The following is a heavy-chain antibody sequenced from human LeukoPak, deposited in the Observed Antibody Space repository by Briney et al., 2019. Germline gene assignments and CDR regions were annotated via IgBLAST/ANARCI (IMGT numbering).Heavy chain of an antibody. CDR2: IRRSGGHI. CDR3: ARADEYNPIYYYYAMHV. D-gene: IGHD1-1*01. J-gene: IGHJ6*02. CDR1: GFSFSDYD. Sequence: GGSLRLSCAASGFSFSDYDMSWIRQAPGKGLEWVSLIRRSGGHIYYSNSVKGRFTISRDNSKNSLYLQMNSLRAEDTAVYYCARADEYNPIYYYYAMHVGGQGTTVTVSS. V-gene: IGHV3-11*01.